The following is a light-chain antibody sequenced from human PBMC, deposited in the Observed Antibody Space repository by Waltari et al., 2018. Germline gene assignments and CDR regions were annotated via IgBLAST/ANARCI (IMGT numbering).Light chain of an antibody. CDR2: LGS. CDR3: MRALQTPLYT. Sequence: DIVMTQSPLSLPVTTGEPASISCRSSQSLLHSNGYNYLDWYLQKPGQSPQLLIYLGSNLASGVPDRFSGSGSGTDFTLKISRVEAEDVGVYYCMRALQTPLYTFGQGTKLEIK. V-gene: IGKV2-28*01. CDR1: QSLLHSNGYNY. J-gene: IGKJ2*01.